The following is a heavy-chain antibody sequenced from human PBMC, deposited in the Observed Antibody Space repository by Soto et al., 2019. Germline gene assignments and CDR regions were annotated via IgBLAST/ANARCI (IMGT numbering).Heavy chain of an antibody. V-gene: IGHV1-2*04. J-gene: IGHJ3*02. CDR3: ARAPQSGTDAFDI. CDR2: INPNSGGT. CDR1: GYTFTGYY. Sequence: GASVKVSCKASGYTFTGYYMHWVRQAPGQGLEWMGWINPNSGGTNYAQKFQGWVTMTRDTSISTAYMELSRLRSDDTAVYYCARAPQSGTDAFDIWGQGTMVTVS.